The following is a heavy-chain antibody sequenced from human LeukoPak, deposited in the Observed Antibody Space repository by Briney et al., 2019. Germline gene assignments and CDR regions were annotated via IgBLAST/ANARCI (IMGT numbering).Heavy chain of an antibody. CDR3: SRGNGWLSVY. Sequence: PGGSLRLSCTASGFTFGDYIMSWFRQAPGKGLEWIGFISGGTTEYAASVKGRFTISRDDSTSIAYLQMNSLATEDTAVYYCSRGNGWLSVYWGQGTLVTVSS. D-gene: IGHD6-19*01. V-gene: IGHV3-49*03. CDR2: ISGGTT. CDR1: GFTFGDYI. J-gene: IGHJ4*02.